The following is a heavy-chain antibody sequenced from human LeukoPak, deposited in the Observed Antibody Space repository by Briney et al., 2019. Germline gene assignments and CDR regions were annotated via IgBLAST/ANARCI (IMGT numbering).Heavy chain of an antibody. CDR3: ARDYYDFWSGYYIYHYGMDV. CDR2: IWYDGSNK. V-gene: IGHV3-33*01. J-gene: IGHJ6*02. D-gene: IGHD3-3*01. CDR1: GFTFSSYG. Sequence: GSLRLSCAASGFTFSSYGMHWVRQAPGKGLEWVAVIWYDGSNKYYADSVKGRFTISRDNSKNTLYLQMNSLRAEDTAVYYCARDYYDFWSGYYIYHYGMDVWGQGTTVTVSS.